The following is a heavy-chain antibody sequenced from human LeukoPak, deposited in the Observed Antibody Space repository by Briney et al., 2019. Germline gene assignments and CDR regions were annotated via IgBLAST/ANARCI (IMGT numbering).Heavy chain of an antibody. D-gene: IGHD3-3*01. V-gene: IGHV1-46*01. CDR1: GYTFTSYY. J-gene: IGHJ4*02. CDR2: INPSGGST. CDR3: ARGKFEGPRYDFWSGPRY. Sequence: ASVKVSCKASGYTFTSYYMHWVRQAPGQGLEWMGIINPSGGSTSYAQKFQGRVTMTRDTSTSTVYMELSSLRSEDTAVYYCARGKFEGPRYDFWSGPRYWGQGTLVTVSS.